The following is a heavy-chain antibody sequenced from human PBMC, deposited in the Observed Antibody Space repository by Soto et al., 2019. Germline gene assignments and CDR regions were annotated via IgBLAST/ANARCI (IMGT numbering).Heavy chain of an antibody. CDR2: ISNDGSST. J-gene: IGHJ3*02. D-gene: IGHD3-22*01. Sequence: GLLRLWWGAAGVTSSNLWSHWIRQAKGKGLVWFSRISNDGSSTNYADSVKGRFTISRDNAKNTVYLQMNSLRAEDTAVYYCARDTYYYDSSDHFSADAFDIWGQGTMVTVSS. V-gene: IGHV3-74*01. CDR3: ARDTYYYDSSDHFSADAFDI. CDR1: GVTSSNLW.